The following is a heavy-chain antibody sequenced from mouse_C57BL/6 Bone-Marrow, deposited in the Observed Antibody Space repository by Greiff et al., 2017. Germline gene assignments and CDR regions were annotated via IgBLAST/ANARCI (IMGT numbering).Heavy chain of an antibody. V-gene: IGHV1-47*01. CDR3: ARGGNYGGYYCDY. J-gene: IGHJ2*01. D-gene: IGHD2-1*01. CDR1: GYTFTTYP. Sequence: QVQLKQSGAELVKPGASVKMSCKASGYTFTTYPIEWMQQNHGKSLEWIGNFHPYNDDTKYNEKFKGKATLTVDTSSSTVYLVLSRLTSNDSAVYYCARGGNYGGYYCDYWGQGTTLTVSS. CDR2: FHPYNDDT.